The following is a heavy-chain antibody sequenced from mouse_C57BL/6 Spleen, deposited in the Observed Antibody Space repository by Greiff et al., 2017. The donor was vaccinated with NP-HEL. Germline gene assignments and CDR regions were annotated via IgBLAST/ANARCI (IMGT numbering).Heavy chain of an antibody. CDR3: ARAGGTTVGDYFDY. CDR2: IDPSDSET. Sequence: QVQLQQPGAELVRPGSSVKLSCKASGYTFTSYWMHWVKQRPIQGLEWIGNIDPSDSETHYNQKFKDKATLTVDKSSSTAYMQLSSLTSEDSAVYYCARAGGTTVGDYFDYWGQGTTLTVSS. CDR1: GYTFTSYW. J-gene: IGHJ2*01. D-gene: IGHD1-1*01. V-gene: IGHV1-52*01.